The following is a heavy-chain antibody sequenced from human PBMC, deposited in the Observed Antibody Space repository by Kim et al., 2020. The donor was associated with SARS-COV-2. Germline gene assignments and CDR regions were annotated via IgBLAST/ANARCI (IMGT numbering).Heavy chain of an antibody. D-gene: IGHD6-13*01. Sequence: ADSVKSRFTISRDNAKNSLYLQMNSLRAEDTALYYCAKDMGAAAFNWFDPWGQGTLVTVSS. J-gene: IGHJ5*02. CDR3: AKDMGAAAFNWFDP. V-gene: IGHV3-9*01.